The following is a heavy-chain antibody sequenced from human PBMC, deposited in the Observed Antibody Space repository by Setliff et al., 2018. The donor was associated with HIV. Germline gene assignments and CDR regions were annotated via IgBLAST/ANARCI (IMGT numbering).Heavy chain of an antibody. V-gene: IGHV5-51*01. J-gene: IGHJ6*02. Sequence: GESLKISCKGSGYSFPTYWIAWVRRMPGKGLEWMGVIYPGDSDTRYSPSFQGQVTISADKSISTAYLQWRSLKASDTAIYYCARHRTMVRGSYGMDVWGQGTTVTVSS. CDR2: IYPGDSDT. D-gene: IGHD3-10*01. CDR3: ARHRTMVRGSYGMDV. CDR1: GYSFPTYW.